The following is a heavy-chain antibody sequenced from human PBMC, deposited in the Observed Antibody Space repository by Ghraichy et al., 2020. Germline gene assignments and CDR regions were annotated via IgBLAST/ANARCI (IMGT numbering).Heavy chain of an antibody. CDR2: ISGSGGNT. Sequence: GGSLRLSCAASGFTFSSYAMSWVRQAPGKGLEWVSAISGSGGNTYYADSVKGRFTFSRDNSKNTLYLQMNSLRAEDTAVNYCAKGVGRGGGSCFHHWGQGTLVTVSS. CDR1: GFTFSSYA. CDR3: AKGVGRGGGSCFHH. D-gene: IGHD2-15*01. V-gene: IGHV3-23*01. J-gene: IGHJ1*01.